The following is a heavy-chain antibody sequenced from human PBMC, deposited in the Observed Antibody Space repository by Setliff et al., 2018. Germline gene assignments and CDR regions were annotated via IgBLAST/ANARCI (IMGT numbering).Heavy chain of an antibody. Sequence: ASVKVSCKASGYAFGSSGISWVRQAPGQGLEWMGSISAYNGYIVYAQKFQGRVTMTTDTSTTTAYMEVRSLRSDDTAVYYCARDRKEIVVKPPAASLDYWGQGTQVTVSS. V-gene: IGHV1-18*01. CDR3: ARDRKEIVVKPPAASLDY. CDR2: ISAYNGYI. D-gene: IGHD2-2*01. J-gene: IGHJ4*02. CDR1: GYAFGSSG.